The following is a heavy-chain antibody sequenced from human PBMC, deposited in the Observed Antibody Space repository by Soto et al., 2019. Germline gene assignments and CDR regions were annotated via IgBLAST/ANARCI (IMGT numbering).Heavy chain of an antibody. V-gene: IGHV3-53*02. CDR3: AREGKGSSWYEENWFDP. Sequence: EVQLVETGGGLIQPGGSLRLSCAASGFTVSSNYMSWVRQAPGKGLEWVSVIYSGGSTYYADSVKGRFTISRDNSKNTLYLQMHSLRAEDTAVYYCAREGKGSSWYEENWFDPWGQGTLVTFSS. J-gene: IGHJ5*02. CDR2: IYSGGST. D-gene: IGHD6-13*01. CDR1: GFTVSSNY.